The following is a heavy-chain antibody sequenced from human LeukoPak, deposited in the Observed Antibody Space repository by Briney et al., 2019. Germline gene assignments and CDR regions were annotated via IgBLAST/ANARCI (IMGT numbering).Heavy chain of an antibody. CDR3: ARESGYSYYYGSGRTYYMDV. J-gene: IGHJ6*03. CDR2: INWNGGST. V-gene: IGHV3-20*01. Sequence: PGGSLRLSCAASEFSVGSNYMTWVRQAPGKGLEWVSNINWNGGSTGYADSVKGRFTISRDNAKNSLYLQMNSLRAEDTALYHCARESGYSYYYGSGRTYYMDVWGKGTTVTISS. CDR1: EFSVGSNY. D-gene: IGHD3-10*01.